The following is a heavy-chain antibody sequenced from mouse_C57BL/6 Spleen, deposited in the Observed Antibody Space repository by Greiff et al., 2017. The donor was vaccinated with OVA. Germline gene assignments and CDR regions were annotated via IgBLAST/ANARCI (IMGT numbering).Heavy chain of an antibody. J-gene: IGHJ2*01. Sequence: EVKLQESGPGLVKPSQSLSLTCSVTGYSITSGYYWNWIRQFPGNKLEWMGYISYDGSNNYNPSLKNRISITRDTSKNQFFLKLNSVTTEDTATYYCAREGTGRGVFDYWGQGTTLTVSS. CDR1: GYSITSGYY. D-gene: IGHD4-1*01. CDR2: ISYDGSN. CDR3: AREGTGRGVFDY. V-gene: IGHV3-6*01.